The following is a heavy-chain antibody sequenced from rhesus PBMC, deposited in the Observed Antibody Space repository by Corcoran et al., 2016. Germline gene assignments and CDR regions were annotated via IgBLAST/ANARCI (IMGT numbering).Heavy chain of an antibody. CDR2: IYGGSGST. CDR1: GYSISSGYG. Sequence: LQESGPGLVKPSETLSLTCAVSGYSISSGYGWGWIRQPPGKGLEWIGQIYGGSGSTYYNPSLKSRVTVSKDTSKNQFSLKLSSVTAADTAVYYCARYSGSFDYWGQGVLVTVSS. V-gene: IGHV4-127*01. CDR3: ARYSGSFDY. D-gene: IGHD6-25*01. J-gene: IGHJ4*01.